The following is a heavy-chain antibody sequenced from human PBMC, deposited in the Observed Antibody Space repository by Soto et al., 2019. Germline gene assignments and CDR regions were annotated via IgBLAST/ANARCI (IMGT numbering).Heavy chain of an antibody. Sequence: PWGSLRLSCAASGFTFSSYDIHLVRQSTGKGLEWVSAIGTAGDTYYPGSVKGRFTISRENAKNSLYLQMNSLRAGDTAVYYCARGNTGYYYYGMDVWGQGTTVTVSS. D-gene: IGHD4-17*01. CDR3: ARGNTGYYYYGMDV. CDR1: GFTFSSYD. J-gene: IGHJ6*02. CDR2: IGTAGDT. V-gene: IGHV3-13*01.